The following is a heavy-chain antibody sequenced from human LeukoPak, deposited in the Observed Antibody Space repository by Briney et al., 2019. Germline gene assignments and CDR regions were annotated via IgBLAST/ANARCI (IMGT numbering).Heavy chain of an antibody. CDR1: GGSISSYY. Sequence: SETLSLTCTVSGGSISSYYWSWIRQPAGKGLEWIGRIYTSGSTNYNPSLKSRVTISVGKSKNQFSLKLSSVTAADTAVYYCARLKLTDNWFDPWGQGTLVTVSS. CDR2: IYTSGST. CDR3: ARLKLTDNWFDP. D-gene: IGHD5-24*01. J-gene: IGHJ5*02. V-gene: IGHV4-4*07.